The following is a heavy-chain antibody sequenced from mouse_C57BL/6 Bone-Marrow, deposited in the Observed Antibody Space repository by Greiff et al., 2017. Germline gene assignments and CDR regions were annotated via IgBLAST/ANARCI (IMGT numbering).Heavy chain of an antibody. Sequence: EVQLQQSGAALVRPGASVKLSCTASGFNIKDDYMHWVKQRPEQGLEWIGWIDPENGDTEYASKFQGKATITADTSSNTAYLQLSSLTSEDTAVYYCTPIYYDAMDYWGQGTSVTVSS. CDR1: GFNIKDDY. CDR2: IDPENGDT. J-gene: IGHJ4*01. CDR3: TPIYYDAMDY. V-gene: IGHV14-4*01. D-gene: IGHD2-1*01.